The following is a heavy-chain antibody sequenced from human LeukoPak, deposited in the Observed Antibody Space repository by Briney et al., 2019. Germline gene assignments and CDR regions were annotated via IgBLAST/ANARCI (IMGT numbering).Heavy chain of an antibody. J-gene: IGHJ4*02. CDR1: GGSIISGDYY. V-gene: IGHV4-30-4*01. D-gene: IGHD2-21*01. Sequence: SETLSLTCTVSGGSIISGDYYWSWIRQPPGKGLEWIGYIYYSGSTYYNRSLKSRVTISVDTSKNQISLKLSSVTAADTAVYYCVSFYQAYYFDYWGQGTLVTVSS. CDR2: IYYSGST. CDR3: VSFYQAYYFDY.